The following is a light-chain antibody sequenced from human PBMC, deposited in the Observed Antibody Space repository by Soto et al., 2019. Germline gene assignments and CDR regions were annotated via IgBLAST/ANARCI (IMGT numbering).Light chain of an antibody. CDR3: QQYNSYLT. V-gene: IGKV1-5*01. CDR2: DAS. J-gene: IGKJ5*01. Sequence: DIQMTQSPSTLSASVGDRVTITCRASQSISSWLAWYQQKPGQAPKLLIYDASSLESGVPSRFSGSGSGTEFTLTISSLQPDDFATYYCQQYNSYLTFGQGTRLEIK. CDR1: QSISSW.